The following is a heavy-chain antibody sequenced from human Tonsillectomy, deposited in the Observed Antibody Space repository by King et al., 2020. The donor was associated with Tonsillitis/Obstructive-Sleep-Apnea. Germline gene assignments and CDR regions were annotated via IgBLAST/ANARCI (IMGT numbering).Heavy chain of an antibody. CDR3: TSDCPRLYYDFWSCYPTPPYYFDY. CDR2: IRSKGYGGTT. V-gene: IGHV3-49*05. CDR1: GFTFGDYA. J-gene: IGHJ4*02. Sequence: VQLVESGGGLVKPGRSLRLSCTASGFTFGDYAMSWFRQAPGKGLEWVGFIRSKGYGGTTEYAASVKGRFTISREDSKSIAYLQMNSLKTEDTAGYYCTSDCPRLYYDFWSCYPTPPYYFDYWGQGTLVTVSA. D-gene: IGHD3-3*01.